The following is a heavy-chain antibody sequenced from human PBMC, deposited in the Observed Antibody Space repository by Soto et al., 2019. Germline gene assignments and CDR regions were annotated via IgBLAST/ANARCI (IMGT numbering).Heavy chain of an antibody. D-gene: IGHD2-15*01. CDR2: IIPIFGTA. CDR3: AIRLYCSGGSCYRNSFDP. J-gene: IGHJ5*02. V-gene: IGHV1-69*13. CDR1: GGTFSSYA. Sequence: SVKVSCKASGGTFSSYAISWVRQAPGQGLEWMGGIIPIFGTANYAQKFQGRVTITADESTSTACMELSSLRSEDTAVYYCAIRLYCSGGSCYRNSFDPWGQGTLVTVSS.